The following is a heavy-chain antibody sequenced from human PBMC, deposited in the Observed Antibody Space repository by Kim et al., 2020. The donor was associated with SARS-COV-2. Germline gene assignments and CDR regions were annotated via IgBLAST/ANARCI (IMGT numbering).Heavy chain of an antibody. Sequence: GGSLRLSCAASGFTFSSYAMHWVRQAPGKGLEWVAVISYDGSNKYYADSVKGRFTISRDNSKNTLYLQMNSLRSEDTAVYYCARDGGPGIAAAGTSPSLEYFQHWGQGTLVTVSS. V-gene: IGHV3-30*04. J-gene: IGHJ1*01. CDR1: GFTFSSYA. CDR3: ARDGGPGIAAAGTSPSLEYFQH. D-gene: IGHD6-13*01. CDR2: ISYDGSNK.